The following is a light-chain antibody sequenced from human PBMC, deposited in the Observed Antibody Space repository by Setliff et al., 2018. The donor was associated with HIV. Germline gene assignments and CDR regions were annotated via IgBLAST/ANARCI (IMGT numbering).Light chain of an antibody. CDR3: AAWDDSLNGPV. CDR2: DVS. J-gene: IGLJ2*01. CDR1: SSDVGGYNY. Sequence: QSVLTQPASVSGSPGRSITISCTGTSSDVGGYNYVSWYQQHPGKAPKLMIYDVSKRPSGVSNRFSGSKSGNTASLTISGLQSEDDADYYCAAWDDSLNGPVFGGGT. V-gene: IGLV2-14*01.